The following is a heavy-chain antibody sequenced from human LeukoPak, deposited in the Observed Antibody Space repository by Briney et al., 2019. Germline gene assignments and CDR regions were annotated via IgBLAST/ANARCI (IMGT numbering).Heavy chain of an antibody. D-gene: IGHD2-2*01. Sequence: SETLSLTCAVSGGSISSGGYSWSWIRQPPGKGLEWIGYIYHSGSTYYNPSLKSRVTISVDRSKNQFSLKLSSVTAADTAVYYCARHTAMSLFAEFDYWGQGTLVTVSS. CDR3: ARHTAMSLFAEFDY. J-gene: IGHJ4*02. CDR2: IYHSGST. CDR1: GGSISSGGYS. V-gene: IGHV4-30-2*01.